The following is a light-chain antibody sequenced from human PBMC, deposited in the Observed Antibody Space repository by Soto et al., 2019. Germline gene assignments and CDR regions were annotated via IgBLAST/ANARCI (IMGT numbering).Light chain of an antibody. CDR3: ATWDDSLNGDV. Sequence: QSVLTQPPSASGTPGQRVTISCSGGRSNIGSNAVNWYQQLPETAPKFLIYSNNQRPSGVPDRFSGSKSGTSASLAISGLQSGDEADYYCATWDDSLNGDVFGTGTKLTVL. CDR2: SNN. J-gene: IGLJ1*01. V-gene: IGLV1-44*01. CDR1: RSNIGSNA.